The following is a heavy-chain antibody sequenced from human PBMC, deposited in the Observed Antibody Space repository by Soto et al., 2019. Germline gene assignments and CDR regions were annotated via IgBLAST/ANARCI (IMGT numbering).Heavy chain of an antibody. D-gene: IGHD3-9*01. J-gene: IGHJ5*02. V-gene: IGHV4-4*02. Sequence: QVQLQESGPGLVEPSGTLSLTCAVSGGSISSSNWWSWVRQPSGKGLEWIGEIYHSGSTNYNPSLQSRVTISVDKSKNQFSLKLSSVTAADTAFYYCARLPPTFDWLSRCFDPWGQGSLVIVSS. CDR2: IYHSGST. CDR3: ARLPPTFDWLSRCFDP. CDR1: GGSISSSNW.